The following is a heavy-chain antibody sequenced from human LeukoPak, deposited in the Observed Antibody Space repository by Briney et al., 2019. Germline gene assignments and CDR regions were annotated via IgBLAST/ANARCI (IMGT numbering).Heavy chain of an antibody. Sequence: PGGSLRLSCAASGFTVSSNYMSWVRQAPGKGLEWVSVIYSGGSTYYADSVKGRFTISRDNSKNTLYLQMNSLRAEDTAVYYCASSGGSVGGAADYWGQGTLVTVSS. CDR3: ASSGGSVGGAADY. CDR1: GFTVSSNY. J-gene: IGHJ4*02. V-gene: IGHV3-53*01. D-gene: IGHD2-15*01. CDR2: IYSGGST.